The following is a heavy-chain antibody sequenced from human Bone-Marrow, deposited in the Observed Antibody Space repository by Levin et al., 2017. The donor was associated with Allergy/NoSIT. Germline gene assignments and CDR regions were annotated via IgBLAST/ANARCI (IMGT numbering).Heavy chain of an antibody. CDR1: GFTFSDYY. CDR3: ARFRQGYGSGSYYFDH. Sequence: PGGSLRLSCGASGFTFSDYYMSWIRQAPGRGLEWLSYINVGGSFTNYAGSVKARFTIARDDAKDSLFLQMNSLRAEDTAVYYCARFRQGYGSGSYYFDHWGRGTLVTVSS. V-gene: IGHV3-11*03. J-gene: IGHJ2*01. CDR2: INVGGSFT. D-gene: IGHD3-10*01.